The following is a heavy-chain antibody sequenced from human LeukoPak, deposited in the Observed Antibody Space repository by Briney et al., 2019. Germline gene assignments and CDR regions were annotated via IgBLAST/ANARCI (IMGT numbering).Heavy chain of an antibody. CDR2: ISYDGSNK. CDR3: LAERGSSYYY. D-gene: IGHD6-6*01. J-gene: IGHJ4*02. CDR1: GFTFSSYA. V-gene: IGHV3-30-3*01. Sequence: GRSLRLSCAASGFTFSSYAMHWVRQAPGKGLEWVAVISYDGSNKYYADSVKGRFTISRDNSKNTLYLQMDSLKTEDTAVYYCLAERGSSYYYWGQGTLVTVSS.